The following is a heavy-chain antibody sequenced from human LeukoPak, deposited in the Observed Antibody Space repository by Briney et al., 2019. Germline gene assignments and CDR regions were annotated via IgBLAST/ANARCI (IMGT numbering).Heavy chain of an antibody. CDR2: IYSGGST. V-gene: IGHV3-53*01. CDR1: GFTVSSNY. CDR3: ATGNYYDSSGYPFCVDY. Sequence: PGGSLRLSCAASGFTVSSNYMSWVRQAPGKGLEWVSVIYSGGSTYYADSVKGRFTISRDNSKNTLYLQMNSLRAEDTAVYYCATGNYYDSSGYPFCVDYGGQGTLVPVSS. D-gene: IGHD3-22*01. J-gene: IGHJ4*02.